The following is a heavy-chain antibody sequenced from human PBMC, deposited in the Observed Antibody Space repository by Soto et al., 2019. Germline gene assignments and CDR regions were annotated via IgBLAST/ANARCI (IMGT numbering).Heavy chain of an antibody. J-gene: IGHJ4*02. CDR3: AREVQVHTPAFVY. CDR2: ISPMFGAA. V-gene: IGHV1-69*19. CDR1: GGTFNTYA. Sequence: QVQLVQSGAEMKKPGSSVKVSCQSSGGTFNTYAMNWVRQAPGQGPEWMGDISPMFGAANYAPKFQGRVTITADESTGTSYMQLGSLTSEDKALYFCAREVQVHTPAFVYWGQGTLVTVSS. D-gene: IGHD3-10*01.